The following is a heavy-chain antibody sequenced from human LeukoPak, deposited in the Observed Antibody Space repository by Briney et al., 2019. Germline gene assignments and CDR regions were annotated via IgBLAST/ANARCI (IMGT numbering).Heavy chain of an antibody. CDR1: GFSFSDYD. V-gene: IGHV3-21*06. J-gene: IGHJ4*02. CDR3: ARAFPPLRASAAGDY. D-gene: IGHD6-25*01. Sequence: GGSLRLSCTASGFSFSDYDMNWVRQAPGKGLEWVSPISGSSSHRYYADSARGRFTISRDNAKNSLYLQMNSLRAEDTAVYYCARAFPPLRASAAGDYWGQGTLVTVSS. CDR2: ISGSSSHR.